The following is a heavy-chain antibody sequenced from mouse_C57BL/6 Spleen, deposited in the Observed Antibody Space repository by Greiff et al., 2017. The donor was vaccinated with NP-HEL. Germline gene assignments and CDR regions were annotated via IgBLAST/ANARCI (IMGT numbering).Heavy chain of an antibody. D-gene: IGHD1-1*01. CDR3: ARFTTVETWYFDV. J-gene: IGHJ1*03. Sequence: EVQLQQSGAELVKPGASVKLSCTASGFNIKDYYMHWVKQRTEQGLEWIGRIDPEDGETKYAPKFQGKATITADTSSNTAYLQLSILTSEDTAVYYCARFTTVETWYFDVWGTGTTVTVSS. CDR1: GFNIKDYY. V-gene: IGHV14-2*01. CDR2: IDPEDGET.